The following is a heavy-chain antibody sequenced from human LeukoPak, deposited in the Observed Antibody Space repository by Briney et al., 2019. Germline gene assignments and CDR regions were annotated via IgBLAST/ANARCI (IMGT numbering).Heavy chain of an antibody. CDR3: VRGPPNWGFDY. CDR2: MGSNSGDT. D-gene: IGHD7-27*01. J-gene: IGHJ4*02. CDR1: GYTFTNYD. V-gene: IGHV1-8*01. Sequence: GASVKVSYKASGYTFTNYDINWVRQATGQGLEWMGWMGSNSGDTGYAQKFQDRVTMTRDTFISTAYMELNNVRSEDTAVYYCVRGPPNWGFDYWGQGTLVTVSS.